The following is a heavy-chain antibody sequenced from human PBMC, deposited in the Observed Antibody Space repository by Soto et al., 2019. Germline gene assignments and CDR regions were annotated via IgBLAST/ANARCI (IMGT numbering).Heavy chain of an antibody. D-gene: IGHD4-17*01. Sequence: QVQLVESGEGVVQPGRSLRLSCAASGFTFSSYGMHWVRQAPGKGLEWVAVIWYDGSNKYYADSVKGRFTISRDNSKNTLYLQMNSLRAEDTAVYYCARDRHYGGNPEWYFDLWGRGTLVTVSS. CDR2: IWYDGSNK. V-gene: IGHV3-33*01. J-gene: IGHJ2*01. CDR3: ARDRHYGGNPEWYFDL. CDR1: GFTFSSYG.